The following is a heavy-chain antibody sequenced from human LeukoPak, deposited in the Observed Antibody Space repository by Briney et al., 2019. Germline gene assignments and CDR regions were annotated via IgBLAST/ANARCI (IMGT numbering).Heavy chain of an antibody. CDR2: ISSSSSYI. Sequence: GGSLRLSCAASGFTFSTFALSWVRQVPGKGLEWVSSISSSSSYIYYADSVKGRFTISRDNAKNSLYLQMNSLRAEDTAVYYCAKALVVRGLYLYFDYWGQGTLVTVSS. J-gene: IGHJ4*02. CDR1: GFTFSTFA. V-gene: IGHV3-21*04. CDR3: AKALVVRGLYLYFDY. D-gene: IGHD3-22*01.